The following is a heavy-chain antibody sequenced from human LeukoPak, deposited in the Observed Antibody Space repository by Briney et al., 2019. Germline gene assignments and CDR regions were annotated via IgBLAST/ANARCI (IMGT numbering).Heavy chain of an antibody. Sequence: SETLSLTCTVSGDSISSHYWSWIRQPPGKGLEWIGYIHYSGSTNYNPSLKSRVTISLDTSKNQFSLKLSSVTAADTAVYYCARGWLQFPYYYYYMDVWGKGTTVTVSS. D-gene: IGHD5-24*01. CDR2: IHYSGST. J-gene: IGHJ6*03. V-gene: IGHV4-59*11. CDR3: ARGWLQFPYYYYYMDV. CDR1: GDSISSHY.